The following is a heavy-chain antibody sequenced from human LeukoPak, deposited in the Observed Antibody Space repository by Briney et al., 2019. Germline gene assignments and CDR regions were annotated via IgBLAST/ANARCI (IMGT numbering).Heavy chain of an antibody. CDR2: ISSSSSTI. CDR1: GFTFSSYA. J-gene: IGHJ6*02. D-gene: IGHD3-22*01. Sequence: PGGSLRLSCAASGFTFSSYAMHWVRQAPGKGLEWVSYISSSSSTIYYADSVKGRFTISRDNAKNSLYLQMNSLRAEDTAVYYCARDSRDSSGYYYYYYGMDVWGQGTTVTVSS. CDR3: ARDSRDSSGYYYYYYGMDV. V-gene: IGHV3-48*01.